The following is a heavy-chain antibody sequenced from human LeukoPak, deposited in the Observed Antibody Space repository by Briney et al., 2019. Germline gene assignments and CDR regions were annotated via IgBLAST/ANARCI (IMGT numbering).Heavy chain of an antibody. J-gene: IGHJ4*02. CDR2: ISGSGGST. CDR3: AKSLLWFGELNY. V-gene: IGHV3-23*01. D-gene: IGHD3-10*01. CDR1: AFIFSDYG. Sequence: PGTSLRLSCVASAFIFSDYGMHWVRQAPGKGLEWVSAISGSGGSTYYADSVKGRFTISRDNSKNTLYLQMNSLRAEDTAVYYCAKSLLWFGELNYWGQGTLVTVSS.